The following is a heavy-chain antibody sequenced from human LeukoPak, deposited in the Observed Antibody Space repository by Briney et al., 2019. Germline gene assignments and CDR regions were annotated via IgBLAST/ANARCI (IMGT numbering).Heavy chain of an antibody. D-gene: IGHD3-22*01. CDR3: ARGTYYDSSGYYFDYYYYGMDV. V-gene: IGHV1-69*13. CDR2: IIPIFGTA. J-gene: IGHJ6*02. Sequence: ASVKVSCKASGGTFISYAISWVRQAPGQGLEWMGGIIPIFGTANYAQKFQGRVTITADESTSTAYMELSSLRSEDTAVYYCARGTYYDSSGYYFDYYYYGMDVWGQGTTVTVSS. CDR1: GGTFISYA.